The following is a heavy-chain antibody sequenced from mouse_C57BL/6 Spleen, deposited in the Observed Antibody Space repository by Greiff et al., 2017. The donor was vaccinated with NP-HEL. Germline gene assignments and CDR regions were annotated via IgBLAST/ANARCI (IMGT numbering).Heavy chain of an antibody. CDR3: ASLHYGSSPLYTMDY. Sequence: VQLQQSGPVLVKPGASVKMSCKASGYTFTDYYMNWVKQSHGKSLEWIGVINPYNGGTSYNQKFKGKATLTVDKSSSTAYMELNSLTSEDSAVYYCASLHYGSSPLYTMDYWGQGTSVTVSS. D-gene: IGHD1-1*01. J-gene: IGHJ4*01. CDR2: INPYNGGT. CDR1: GYTFTDYY. V-gene: IGHV1-19*01.